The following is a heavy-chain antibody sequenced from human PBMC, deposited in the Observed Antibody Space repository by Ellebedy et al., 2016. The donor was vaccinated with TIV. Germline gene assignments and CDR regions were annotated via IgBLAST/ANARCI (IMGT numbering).Heavy chain of an antibody. Sequence: SVKVSXKAFGDTFSNYAFSWMRQAPGQGLEWMGGIIPILKTTSSTQKFQGRVTITADESTSTAYMTLSSLTSADTAIYYCARDVTGSSVKFAPWGQGTLVTVSS. CDR2: IIPILKTT. D-gene: IGHD6-6*01. CDR1: GDTFSNYA. J-gene: IGHJ5*02. CDR3: ARDVTGSSVKFAP. V-gene: IGHV1-69*13.